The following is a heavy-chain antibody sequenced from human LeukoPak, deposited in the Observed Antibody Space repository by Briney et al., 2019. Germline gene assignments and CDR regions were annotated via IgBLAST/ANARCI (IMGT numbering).Heavy chain of an antibody. CDR1: GFTFSSYG. CDR2: IRYDGSNK. CDR3: AKVESVAAATFDP. D-gene: IGHD6-13*01. V-gene: IGHV3-30*02. Sequence: PGGSLRLSCAASGFTFSSYGMHWVRQAPGKGLEWVAFIRYDGSNKYYADSVKGRFTISRDNSKNTLYLQMNSLRAEDTAVYYCAKVESVAAATFDPWGQGTLVTVSS. J-gene: IGHJ5*02.